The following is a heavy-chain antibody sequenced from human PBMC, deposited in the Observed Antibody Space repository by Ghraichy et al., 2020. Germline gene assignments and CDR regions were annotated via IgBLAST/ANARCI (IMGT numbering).Heavy chain of an antibody. CDR2: INHSGST. CDR3: MRERRHSSGPDV. D-gene: IGHD6-19*01. CDR1: GGSLSGYY. J-gene: IGHJ6*03. V-gene: IGHV4-34*01. Sequence: SETLSLTCAVYGGSLSGYYWNWIRQPPGKGLEWIGEINHSGSTNYNPSLKSRVTISIDTSKNQFSLKLSSVTAADTAMYYCMRERRHSSGPDVWGKGTTVTVSS.